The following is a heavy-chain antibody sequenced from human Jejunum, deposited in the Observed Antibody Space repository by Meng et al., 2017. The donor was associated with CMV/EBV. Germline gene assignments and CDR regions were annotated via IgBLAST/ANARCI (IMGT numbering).Heavy chain of an antibody. CDR3: ASLFHFDILTGSWY. CDR2: IYNTGRT. Sequence: ESGPGLVNPSQPLSLSCTVSGASITNGEYYWNWIPQSPGKGLEWIGYIYNTGRTSYSPSLKSRVSMSVDTAKNQFSLHLSSVTVADAAVYYCASLFHFDILTGSWYWGQGALVTVSS. V-gene: IGHV4-30-4*08. J-gene: IGHJ4*02. CDR1: GASITNGEYY. D-gene: IGHD3-9*01.